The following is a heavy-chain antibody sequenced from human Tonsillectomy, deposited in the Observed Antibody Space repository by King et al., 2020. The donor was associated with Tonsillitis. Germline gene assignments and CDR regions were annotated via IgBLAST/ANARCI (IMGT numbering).Heavy chain of an antibody. CDR3: AREVCSSTSCYRFFDL. V-gene: IGHV3-30*04. Sequence: VQLVESGGGVVQPGRSLRLSCAASGFSFNTYAVHWVRQAPGKGLEWVAVISDDGSSKYYADSVKGRFTISRDNSKNTLYLQMNSLRAEDTSLYYCAREVCSSTSCYRFFDLWGRGTLVTVSS. D-gene: IGHD2-2*01. CDR2: ISDDGSSK. CDR1: GFSFNTYA. J-gene: IGHJ2*01.